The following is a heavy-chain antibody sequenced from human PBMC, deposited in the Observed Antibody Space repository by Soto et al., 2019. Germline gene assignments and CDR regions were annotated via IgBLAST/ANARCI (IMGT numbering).Heavy chain of an antibody. CDR1: GGSISSGDYY. CDR2: IYYSGST. D-gene: IGHD5-12*01. J-gene: IGHJ3*02. V-gene: IGHV4-31*03. Sequence: SETLSLTCTVSGGSISSGDYYWTWIRQHPGKGLEWIGYIYYSGSTYYNPSLKSRVTISADTSKNQFSLKLSSVTAADTAVYYCARDQTRGFGAPYAFDIWGQGTMVTVSS. CDR3: ARDQTRGFGAPYAFDI.